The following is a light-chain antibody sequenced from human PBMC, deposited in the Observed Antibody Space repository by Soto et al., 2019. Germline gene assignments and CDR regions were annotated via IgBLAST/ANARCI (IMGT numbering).Light chain of an antibody. CDR2: DVT. Sequence: SALTQPASVSGSPGQSITISCTGTRSDVGGYNFVSWYQQHPGKVPKLMIYDVTNRPSGVSNRFSGSKSGNTASLTISGLQAEDEADYYCSSYTSSTTVIFGGGTKLTVL. CDR3: SSYTSSTTVI. V-gene: IGLV2-14*01. CDR1: RSDVGGYNF. J-gene: IGLJ2*01.